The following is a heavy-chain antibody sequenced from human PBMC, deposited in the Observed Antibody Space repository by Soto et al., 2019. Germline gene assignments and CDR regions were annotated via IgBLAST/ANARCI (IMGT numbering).Heavy chain of an antibody. CDR3: ARDFYSSSLQAFDI. D-gene: IGHD6-6*01. V-gene: IGHV3-48*03. CDR2: ISRSSTI. CDR1: GFTFSSYE. Sequence: EVQLVESGGGLVQPGGSLRLSCAASGFTFSSYEMNWVRQAPGKGLEWVSYISRSSTISYADSVKGRFTISRDNAKNSLYLQMDNLRAEDTAVYYCARDFYSSSLQAFDIWGQGTMVTVSS. J-gene: IGHJ3*02.